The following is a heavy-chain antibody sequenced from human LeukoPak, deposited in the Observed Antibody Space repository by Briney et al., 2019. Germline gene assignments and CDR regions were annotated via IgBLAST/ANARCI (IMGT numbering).Heavy chain of an antibody. CDR1: GGSISSYY. Sequence: SETLSLTCTVSGGSISSYYWSWIRQPPGRGLEWIGYIYYNGNSNYNPSLKSRVTMSLDTSKNQFSLKLSSVTAADTAVYYCARDRGSGTYYDAFDVWGQGTLVTVSS. J-gene: IGHJ3*01. CDR3: ARDRGSGTYYDAFDV. D-gene: IGHD1-26*01. CDR2: IYYNGNS. V-gene: IGHV4-59*01.